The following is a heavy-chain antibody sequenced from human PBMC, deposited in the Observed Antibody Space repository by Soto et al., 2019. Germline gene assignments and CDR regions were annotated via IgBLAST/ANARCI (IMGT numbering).Heavy chain of an antibody. CDR3: AREGGYCSGGSCFDY. V-gene: IGHV1-2*04. J-gene: IGHJ4*02. D-gene: IGHD2-15*01. Sequence: ASVKVSCKTSGDTFIGYYMHWVRQAPGQGLEWMGWINPNSGDTKYAQKFQGWVTMTRDTSVSTAYMELSGLKSDDTAVYYCAREGGYCSGGSCFDYWGQGTLVTAPQ. CDR2: INPNSGDT. CDR1: GDTFIGYY.